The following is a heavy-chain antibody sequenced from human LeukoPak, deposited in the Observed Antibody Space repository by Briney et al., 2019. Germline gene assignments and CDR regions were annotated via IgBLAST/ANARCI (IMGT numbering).Heavy chain of an antibody. D-gene: IGHD6-13*01. V-gene: IGHV3-23*01. CDR2: ISGSGGST. Sequence: PGGSLRLSCTASGFTFSNYAISWVRQAPGKGLEWVSAISGSGGSTYYVDSVKGRFTISRDNSKNTLYLQMNSLRAEDTAVYYCARDGGQQQLVGAFDIWGQGTMVTVSS. J-gene: IGHJ3*02. CDR3: ARDGGQQQLVGAFDI. CDR1: GFTFSNYA.